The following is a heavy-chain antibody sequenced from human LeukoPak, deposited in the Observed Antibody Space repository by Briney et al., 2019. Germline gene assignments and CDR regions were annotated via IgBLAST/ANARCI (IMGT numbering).Heavy chain of an antibody. CDR3: GKGYDRGHYYYYGMDV. D-gene: IGHD3-22*01. CDR2: IGKDGSNK. Sequence: PGGSLRLSCAASGFPFSSYGMNWVRQAPGKGLEWVTFIGKDGSNKNYADSVKGRFTISRDNAKNSLYLQMNSLRAEDTALYYCGKGYDRGHYYYYGMDVWGQGTTVTVSS. V-gene: IGHV3-30*02. CDR1: GFPFSSYG. J-gene: IGHJ6*02.